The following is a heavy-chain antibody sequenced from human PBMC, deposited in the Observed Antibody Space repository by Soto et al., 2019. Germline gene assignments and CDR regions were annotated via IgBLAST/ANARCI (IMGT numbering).Heavy chain of an antibody. J-gene: IGHJ4*02. Sequence: GGSLRLSCAASGFTFSSYAMSWVRQAPGKGLEWVSAISGGGDTTSYADSVKGRFTVSRDGSKNTLYLQMSSLRAEDTALYYCAKGRGGSGSLTPRVDFWGQGTLVTVSS. V-gene: IGHV3-23*01. CDR3: AKGRGGSGSLTPRVDF. CDR1: GFTFSSYA. CDR2: ISGGGDTT. D-gene: IGHD3-10*01.